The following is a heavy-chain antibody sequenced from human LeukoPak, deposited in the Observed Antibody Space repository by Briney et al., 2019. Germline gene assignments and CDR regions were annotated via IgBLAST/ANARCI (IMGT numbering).Heavy chain of an antibody. CDR1: GYTHTDYY. J-gene: IGHJ4*02. CDR3: ARATNSPYFDY. Sequence: ASVKVSCKASGYTHTDYYMHWVRPAPGQGLAWMGWINPNSGGTNYAQKFQGRVTVTRDTSITTAYMELNRLTSVDTAVYYCARATNSPYFDYWGQGTLVTVSS. V-gene: IGHV1-2*02. D-gene: IGHD2/OR15-2a*01. CDR2: INPNSGGT.